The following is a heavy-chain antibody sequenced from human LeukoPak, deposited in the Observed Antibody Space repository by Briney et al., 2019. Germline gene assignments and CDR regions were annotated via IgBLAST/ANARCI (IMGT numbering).Heavy chain of an antibody. J-gene: IGHJ4*02. CDR3: ARRGSSGWYSAYLDY. CDR1: GGTFSSYA. V-gene: IGHV1-69*13. Sequence: VASVKVSCKASGGTFSSYAISWVRQAPGQGLEWMGRIIPIFGTANYAQKFQGRVTITADESTSTAYMELSSLRSEDTAVYYCARRGSSGWYSAYLDYWGQGTLVTVSS. D-gene: IGHD6-19*01. CDR2: IIPIFGTA.